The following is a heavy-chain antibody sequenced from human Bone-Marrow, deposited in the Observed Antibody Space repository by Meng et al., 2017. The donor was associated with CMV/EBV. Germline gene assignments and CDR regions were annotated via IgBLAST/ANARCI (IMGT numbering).Heavy chain of an antibody. CDR1: GFTFSTYS. J-gene: IGHJ6*02. CDR3: ARDRQLRRLRPSSADV. Sequence: GGSLRLSCAASGFTFSTYSMNWVRQAPGKGLEWVANIKQDGSEKYYVDSVKGRFTISRDNAKNSLYLQMNSLRAEDTAVYYCARDRQLRRLRPSSADVWGQGTTVTVSS. D-gene: IGHD3-3*01. V-gene: IGHV3-7*01. CDR2: IKQDGSEK.